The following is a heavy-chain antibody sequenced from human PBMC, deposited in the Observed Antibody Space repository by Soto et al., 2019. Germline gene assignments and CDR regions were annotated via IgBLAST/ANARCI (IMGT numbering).Heavy chain of an antibody. CDR3: ARGGGFCGADCYKGGIDY. D-gene: IGHD2-21*02. J-gene: IGHJ4*02. CDR2: ISYDGSDQ. CDR1: GFTFSPYT. V-gene: IGHV3-30-3*01. Sequence: QVQLVESGGGVVQPGRSLRLSCAASGFTFSPYTMHWVRQTPGKGLEWVAVISYDGSDQYYADSVRGRFTISRDNSKNTRFLQMNSLRAEDTALYYCARGGGFCGADCYKGGIDYWVQGTLVTVSS.